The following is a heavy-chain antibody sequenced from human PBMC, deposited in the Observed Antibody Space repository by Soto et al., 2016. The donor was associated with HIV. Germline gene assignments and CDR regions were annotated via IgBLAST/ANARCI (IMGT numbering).Heavy chain of an antibody. V-gene: IGHV3-74*01. Sequence: EVQLVESGGGLVQPGGSLRLSCAASGFSSTNYWMHWVRQAPGRGLVWVSRINEDGSTTTYADSVRGRFTISRDIAKNTLYLQMNSLRVEGTAVYYCSRDTFGPLDYWGQGTLVTVSS. CDR2: INEDGSTT. CDR3: SRDTFGPLDY. D-gene: IGHD3-16*01. J-gene: IGHJ4*02. CDR1: GFSSTNYW.